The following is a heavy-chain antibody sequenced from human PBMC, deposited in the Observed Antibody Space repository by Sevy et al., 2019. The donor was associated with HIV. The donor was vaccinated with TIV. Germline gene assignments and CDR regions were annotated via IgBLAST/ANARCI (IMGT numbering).Heavy chain of an antibody. CDR2: IKSKTDGGTT. Sequence: GGSLRLSCAASGFTFSNAWMSWVRQAPGKGLEWVGRIKSKTDGGTTDYAAPVKGRFTISRADSKNTLYLQMNSLKTEETAVYYCFGSGSRDAFDIWGQGTMVTVSS. V-gene: IGHV3-15*01. CDR1: GFTFSNAW. D-gene: IGHD3-10*01. J-gene: IGHJ3*02. CDR3: FGSGSRDAFDI.